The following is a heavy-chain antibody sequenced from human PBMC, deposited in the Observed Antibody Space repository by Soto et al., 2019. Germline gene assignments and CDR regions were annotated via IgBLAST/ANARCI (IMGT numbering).Heavy chain of an antibody. CDR1: GGSISSGGYY. D-gene: IGHD4-17*01. CDR2: IYYSGST. J-gene: IGHJ3*02. V-gene: IGHV4-31*03. CDR3: ASGREATVVNHDAFDI. Sequence: QVQLQESGPGLVKPSQTLSLTCTVSGGSISSGGYYWSWIRQHPGKGLEWIGYIYYSGSTYYNPSLKSRVTISVDTSKNQFSLKLSSVTAADTAVYYCASGREATVVNHDAFDIWGQGTMVTVSS.